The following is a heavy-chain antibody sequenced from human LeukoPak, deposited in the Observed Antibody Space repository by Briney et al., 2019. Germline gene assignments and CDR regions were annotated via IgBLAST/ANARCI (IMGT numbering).Heavy chain of an antibody. CDR2: IIPILGIA. CDR1: GGTFSSYT. CDR3: AGDDPDYSSFDP. V-gene: IGHV1-69*04. D-gene: IGHD4-11*01. Sequence: GASVKVSCKASGGTFSSYTISWVRQAPGQGLEWMGRIIPILGIASYAQKFQGRVTITADKSTSTAYMELSSLRPEDTAVYYCAGDDPDYSSFDPWGQGTLVTVSS. J-gene: IGHJ5*02.